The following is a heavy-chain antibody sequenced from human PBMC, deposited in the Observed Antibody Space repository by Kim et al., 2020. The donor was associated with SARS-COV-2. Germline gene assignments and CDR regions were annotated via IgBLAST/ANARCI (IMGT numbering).Heavy chain of an antibody. Sequence: SETLSLTCSVSTDSIMNFNSHYTWIRQAPGRGLEWLGEISHRGSTNFNPSLQGRASVSVDTSKRQFSRTLNSVPAADTAFYYCTRGRVSHWRGFVHWGQGILVSVSS. CDR2: ISHRGST. V-gene: IGHV4-31*03. CDR1: TDSIMNFNSH. J-gene: IGHJ1*01. CDR3: TRGRVSHWRGFVH. D-gene: IGHD1-1*01.